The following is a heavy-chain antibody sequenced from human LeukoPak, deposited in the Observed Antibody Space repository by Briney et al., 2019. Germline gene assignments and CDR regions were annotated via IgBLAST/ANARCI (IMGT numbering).Heavy chain of an antibody. CDR3: ARRRRRDGYNSFDY. Sequence: PSETLSLTCAVYGGSFSGYYWSWIRQPPGKGLEWIGEINHSGSTNYNPSLKSRVTISVDTSKNQFSLKLSSVTAADTAVYYCARRRRRDGYNSFDYWGQGTLVTVSS. V-gene: IGHV4-34*01. J-gene: IGHJ4*02. CDR2: INHSGST. D-gene: IGHD5-12*01. CDR1: GGSFSGYY.